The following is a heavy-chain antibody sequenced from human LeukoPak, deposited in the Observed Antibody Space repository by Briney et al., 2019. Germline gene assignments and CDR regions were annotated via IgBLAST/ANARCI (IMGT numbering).Heavy chain of an antibody. V-gene: IGHV5-51*01. CDR1: GYGFNIYW. D-gene: IGHD2-21*02. Sequence: GESLKISCKGSGYGFNIYWIGWVRQMPGKGLEWMGIIYPADSDTRYSPSFQGQVTTSADKSISTAYLQWSSLKASDTAMYYCARRDGRAFDIWGQGTTVTVSS. CDR3: ARRDGRAFDI. CDR2: IYPADSDT. J-gene: IGHJ3*02.